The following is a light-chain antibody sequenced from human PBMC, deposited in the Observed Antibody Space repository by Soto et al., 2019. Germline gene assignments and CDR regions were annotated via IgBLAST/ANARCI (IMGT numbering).Light chain of an antibody. CDR2: DHN. J-gene: IGLJ2*01. Sequence: QSVLTQPPSVSAAPGQKVTISCSGSSSNIGNKHVSWYQQLPGTAPKLLIYDHNKRPSGIPDRFSGSKSGTSATLGITGLEAGDEADYYCRTWDSSLSAVVFGGGTKLTVL. V-gene: IGLV1-51*01. CDR3: RTWDSSLSAVV. CDR1: SSNIGNKH.